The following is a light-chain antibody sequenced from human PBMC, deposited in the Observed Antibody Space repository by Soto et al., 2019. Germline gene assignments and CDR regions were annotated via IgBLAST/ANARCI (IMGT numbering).Light chain of an antibody. J-gene: IGLJ2*01. Sequence: QSALTQPPSASGSPGQSVTISCTGTSSDVGAYKYVSWYQQHPGKAPKLMIYEVTKRPSGVPGRFSGSKSGNTASLTVSGLQAEDVADYYCSSYAGNNNFELFGGGTKLTVL. CDR2: EVT. CDR3: SSYAGNNNFEL. V-gene: IGLV2-8*01. CDR1: SSDVGAYKY.